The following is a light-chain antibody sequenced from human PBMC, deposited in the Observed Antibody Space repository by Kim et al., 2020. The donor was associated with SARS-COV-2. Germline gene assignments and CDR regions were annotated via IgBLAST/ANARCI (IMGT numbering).Light chain of an antibody. CDR1: ETIYND. CDR3: QQKHYRPLT. J-gene: IGKJ4*01. Sequence: VLTQSPATLSLSPGERATLSCRASETIYNDLAWYQQKPGQAPRPLIYGAATRATAVPARFSGSGSGTDFTLTISSLQAEDFAIYFCQQKHYRPLTFGGGTKVDIK. V-gene: IGKV3-15*01. CDR2: GAA.